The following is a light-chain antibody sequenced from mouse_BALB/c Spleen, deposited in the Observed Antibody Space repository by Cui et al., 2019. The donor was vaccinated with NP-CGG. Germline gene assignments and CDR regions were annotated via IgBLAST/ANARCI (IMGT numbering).Light chain of an antibody. CDR1: SSVTY. CDR3: QQRNSYPPLT. V-gene: IGKV4-57*01. CDR2: STS. Sequence: QIVLTQSPAIMSASPGEKVTITCSASSSVTYMYWFQQKPGTSPKLWIYSTSNLTSGVPARFSGSGSGTFYSLTIRRREAEDAATYYCQQRNSYPPLTFGAGTKLELK. J-gene: IGKJ5*01.